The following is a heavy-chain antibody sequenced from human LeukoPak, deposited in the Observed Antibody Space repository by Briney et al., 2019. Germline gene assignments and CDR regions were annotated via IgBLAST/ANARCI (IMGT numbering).Heavy chain of an antibody. CDR3: ATGPIRLGWFDP. D-gene: IGHD3-10*01. V-gene: IGHV1-2*02. J-gene: IGHJ5*02. CDR1: GYTFTGYY. CDR2: INPNSGGT. Sequence: GASVKVSCEASGYTFTGYYMHWVRQAPGQGLEWMGWINPNSGGTIYAQKFQGRVTMTEDTSTDTAYMELSSLRSEDTAVYYCATGPIRLGWFDPWGQGTLVTVSS.